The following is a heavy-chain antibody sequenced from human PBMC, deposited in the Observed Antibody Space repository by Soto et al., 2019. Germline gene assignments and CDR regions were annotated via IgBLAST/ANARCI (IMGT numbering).Heavy chain of an antibody. CDR1: GGSISSGGYY. Sequence: ASETLSLTCTVSGGSISSGGYYWSWIRQHPGKGLEWIGYIYYSGSTYYNPSLKSRVTISVDTSKNQFSLKLSSVTAADTSVFYCARVLIAAAGGIIDYWGQGTLVTVSS. D-gene: IGHD6-13*01. J-gene: IGHJ4*02. V-gene: IGHV4-31*03. CDR3: ARVLIAAAGGIIDY. CDR2: IYYSGST.